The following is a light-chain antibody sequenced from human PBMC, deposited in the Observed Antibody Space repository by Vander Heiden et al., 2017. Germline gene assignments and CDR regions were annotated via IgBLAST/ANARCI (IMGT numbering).Light chain of an antibody. J-gene: IGLJ3*02. CDR2: DNN. V-gene: IGLV1-40*01. Sequence: QSVLTQSPSVSGAPGQRVTISCTGSSSNIGAGYDVHWYQQLPRTAPKLLIYDNNNRPSGVPDRFSGSKSGTSASLAITGLQAEDEADYYCQSYDTNLSGYWVFGGGTKLTVL. CDR3: QSYDTNLSGYWV. CDR1: SSNIGAGYD.